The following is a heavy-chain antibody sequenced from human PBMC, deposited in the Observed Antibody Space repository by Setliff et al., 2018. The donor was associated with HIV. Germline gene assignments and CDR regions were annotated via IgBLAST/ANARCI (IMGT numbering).Heavy chain of an antibody. D-gene: IGHD3-22*01. Sequence: PSETLSLTCTVSGDSMSSDNYFWVWVRQPPGKGLEWMGNIFHSGNTYYSPSLKSRVTISVDTSKNQFSLKLSSVTAADTAVYYCARSRTSSGYYGVTGYGMDVWGQGTTVTVSS. CDR1: GDSMSSDNYF. V-gene: IGHV4-39*07. CDR3: ARSRTSSGYYGVTGYGMDV. J-gene: IGHJ6*02. CDR2: IFHSGNT.